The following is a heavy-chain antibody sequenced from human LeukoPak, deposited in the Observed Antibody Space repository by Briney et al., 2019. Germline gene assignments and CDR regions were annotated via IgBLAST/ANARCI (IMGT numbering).Heavy chain of an antibody. Sequence: GGSLRLSCAASGFTFSSYAMHWVRQAPGKGLEWVAVISYDGSNKYYADSVKGRFTISRDNSKNTLYLQMNSLRAEDTAVYYCYGKVVAATRRTFDYWGQGTLVTVSS. V-gene: IGHV3-30*04. CDR2: ISYDGSNK. J-gene: IGHJ4*02. D-gene: IGHD2-15*01. CDR1: GFTFSSYA. CDR3: YGKVVAATRRTFDY.